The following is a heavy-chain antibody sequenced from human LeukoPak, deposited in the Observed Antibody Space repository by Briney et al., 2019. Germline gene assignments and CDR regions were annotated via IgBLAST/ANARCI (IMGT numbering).Heavy chain of an antibody. V-gene: IGHV3-53*01. CDR2: IYGGGST. J-gene: IGHJ3*02. CDR1: GVTVSSSF. D-gene: IGHD5-24*01. Sequence: PGGSLRLSCEASGVTVSSSFMSWVRQAPGKGLEWVSIIYGGGSTYYPDSVKGRFTISRDNSKNTLYLQLDSLRADDTAVYYCAGTQFWSWRAFDIWGQGTTVTVSS. CDR3: AGTQFWSWRAFDI.